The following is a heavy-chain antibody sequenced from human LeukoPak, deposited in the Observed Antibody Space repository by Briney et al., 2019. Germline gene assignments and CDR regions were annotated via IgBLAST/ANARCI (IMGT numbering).Heavy chain of an antibody. CDR2: IYYSGST. J-gene: IGHJ5*02. CDR3: ARGVVGLHLGESPGLDWFDP. D-gene: IGHD3-16*01. Sequence: MASETLSLTCTVPGGSISSYYWSWIRQPPGKGLEWIGYIYYSGSTNYNPSLKSRVTISVGTSKNQFSLELSSVTAADTAVYYCARGVVGLHLGESPGLDWFDPWGQGTLVTVSS. V-gene: IGHV4-59*01. CDR1: GGSISSYY.